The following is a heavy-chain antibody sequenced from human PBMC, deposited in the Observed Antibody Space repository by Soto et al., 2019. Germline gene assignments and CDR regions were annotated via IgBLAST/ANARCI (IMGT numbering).Heavy chain of an antibody. CDR1: GYTFTDYG. V-gene: IGHV1-18*01. D-gene: IGHD5-12*01. CDR2: ISGYNGNT. J-gene: IGHJ4*02. Sequence: QVQLVQSGAEVKKPGASVKVSCKASGYTFTDYGISWVRQAPGQGLEWMGWISGYNGNTDYAQKFQGRDTMTTDTTTSTASMEPRGLRSDDTAIFFWARDSGNLGVWTYFDDYWGQGTLVTVSS. CDR3: ARDSGNLGVWTYFDDY.